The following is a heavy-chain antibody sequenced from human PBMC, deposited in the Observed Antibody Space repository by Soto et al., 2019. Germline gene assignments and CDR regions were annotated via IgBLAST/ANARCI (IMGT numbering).Heavy chain of an antibody. V-gene: IGHV3-21*01. CDR1: GFAFNNYG. CDR2: TSKSNYQ. D-gene: IGHD2-2*01. Sequence: GGSLRLSCTVSGFAFNNYGMDWVRQSPGKGLEWVSSTSKSNYQYSSDSEKRRFTISRDTTNNSESLQINPLRDDDTAVYYCAREDSIIIPAVSDFWGQGTLVTVSS. CDR3: AREDSIIIPAVSDF. J-gene: IGHJ4*02.